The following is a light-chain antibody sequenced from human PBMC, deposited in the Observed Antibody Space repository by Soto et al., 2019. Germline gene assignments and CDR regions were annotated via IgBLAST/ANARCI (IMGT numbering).Light chain of an antibody. CDR2: GAS. Sequence: EIVMTQSPATLSASPGERATLSCRASQSVSSNLAWYQQKPGQAPRLLIYGASTRATGIPARFSGGGSGTEFTLTISSLEPEDFAVYFCEQRSSWPLTFGGGTKVDIK. CDR3: EQRSSWPLT. CDR1: QSVSSN. J-gene: IGKJ4*02. V-gene: IGKV3-15*01.